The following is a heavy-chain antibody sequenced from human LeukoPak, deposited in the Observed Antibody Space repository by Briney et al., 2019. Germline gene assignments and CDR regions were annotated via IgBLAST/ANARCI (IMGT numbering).Heavy chain of an antibody. D-gene: IGHD3-10*01. CDR3: ARLMYYSDSGSYGMDV. Sequence: PSETLFLTCAVSGASISSYFWGWIRQPPGKGLEWIGYIYYSGSPNYSPSLKSRVTISVDTSKNQFSLKLSSVTAADTATYYCARLMYYSDSGSYGMDVWGQGTTVTVSS. CDR2: IYYSGSP. CDR1: GASISSYF. J-gene: IGHJ6*02. V-gene: IGHV4-59*08.